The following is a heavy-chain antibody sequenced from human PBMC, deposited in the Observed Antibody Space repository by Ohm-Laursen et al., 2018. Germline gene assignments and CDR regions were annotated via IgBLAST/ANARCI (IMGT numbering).Heavy chain of an antibody. CDR3: ARASYCGGDCYSAFDI. CDR1: GFTFSSYW. D-gene: IGHD2-21*02. CDR2: INSDGSST. V-gene: IGHV3-74*01. J-gene: IGHJ3*02. Sequence: SLRLSCAASGFTFSSYWMHWVRQAPGKGLVWVSHINSDGSSTHYADSVKGRFTISRDNAKNTLYLQMNSLRAEDTAVYYCARASYCGGDCYSAFDIWGQGTMVTVSS.